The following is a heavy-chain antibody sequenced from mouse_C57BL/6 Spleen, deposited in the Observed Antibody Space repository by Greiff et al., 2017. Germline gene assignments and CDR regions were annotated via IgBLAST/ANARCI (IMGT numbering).Heavy chain of an antibody. CDR2: IYPSDSET. CDR3: SRRGQLRPTFDY. CDR1: GYTFTSYW. Sequence: VQLQQPGAELVRPGSSVKLSCKASGYTFTSYWMDWVKQRPGQGLEWIGNIYPSDSETHYNQKFKDKATLTVDKASSTAYMQLSSLTSEDSAVYYGSRRGQLRPTFDYWGQGTTLTVSS. V-gene: IGHV1-61*01. J-gene: IGHJ2*01. D-gene: IGHD3-2*02.